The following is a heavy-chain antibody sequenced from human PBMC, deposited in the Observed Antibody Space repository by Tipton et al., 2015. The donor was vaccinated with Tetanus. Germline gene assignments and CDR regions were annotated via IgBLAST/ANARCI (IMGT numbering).Heavy chain of an antibody. J-gene: IGHJ4*02. CDR1: GFTFNSYA. D-gene: IGHD6-19*01. V-gene: IGHV3-23*01. CDR2: ISGLGGST. CDR3: ARDSRLYSTGRSYIDF. Sequence: SLRLSCTASGFTFNSYAMNWVRQAPGKGLEWVSVISGLGGSTYYSDSVKGRFTISRDNSKNTLSLQMISLRAADTAVYYCARDSRLYSTGRSYIDFWGQGTLVTVSS.